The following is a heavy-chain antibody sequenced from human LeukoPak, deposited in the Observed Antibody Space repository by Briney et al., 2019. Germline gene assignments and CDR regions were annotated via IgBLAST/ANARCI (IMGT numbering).Heavy chain of an antibody. Sequence: AGGSLKLSCAASGFTFSGSAMHWVRQASGKGLEWVGRIRSKANSYATAYAASVKGRFTISRDDSKNTAYLQMNSLKTEDTAVYYCAKDFSPRRLAAGTPIYFDYWGQGTLVTVSS. D-gene: IGHD6-13*01. CDR2: IRSKANSYAT. V-gene: IGHV3-73*01. CDR3: AKDFSPRRLAAGTPIYFDY. CDR1: GFTFSGSA. J-gene: IGHJ4*02.